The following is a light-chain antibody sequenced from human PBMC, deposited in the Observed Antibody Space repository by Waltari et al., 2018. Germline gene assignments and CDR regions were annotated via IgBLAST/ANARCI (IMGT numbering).Light chain of an antibody. CDR3: QRYDNLPIFA. J-gene: IGKJ3*01. CDR2: DAS. Sequence: DIRLTQSPSSLSASLGDRVTITCQASQPITNYLNWYQQKVGEAPKLLIHDASKLETGVPSRFSGSQSGTHFTLTNASLQPEDVATYYCQRYDNLPIFAFGPGTKVDIK. V-gene: IGKV1-33*01. CDR1: QPITNY.